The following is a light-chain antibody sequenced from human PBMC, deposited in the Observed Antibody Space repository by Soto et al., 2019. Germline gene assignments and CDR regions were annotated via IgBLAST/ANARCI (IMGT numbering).Light chain of an antibody. CDR3: QQFRSCPLT. V-gene: IGKV1-5*01. CDR1: QTISSW. Sequence: TQLPSSPASSSGARVTITCLASQTISSWLAWYQQKPGKAPKVLIYESSLLQSGVPSRFSGSGSGTDFTLTISSLQPEDLAAYYCQQFRSCPLTFGQGTRVEI. CDR2: ESS. J-gene: IGKJ5*01.